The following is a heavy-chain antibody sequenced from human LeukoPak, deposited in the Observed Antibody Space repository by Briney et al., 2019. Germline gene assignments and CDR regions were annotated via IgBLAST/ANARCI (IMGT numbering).Heavy chain of an antibody. CDR2: INPNSGVT. CDR1: GYTLTDYY. J-gene: IGHJ4*02. D-gene: IGHD4-11*01. V-gene: IGHV1-2*02. Sequence: ASVMVSCKASGYTLTDYYIHWVRQAPGQGLEWMGWINPNSGVTNYAQKFQGRVTLTRDTPISTAYMEVSRLRSDDTAVYYCARAHMTTVTLGDYWGQGSLVTVSS. CDR3: ARAHMTTVTLGDY.